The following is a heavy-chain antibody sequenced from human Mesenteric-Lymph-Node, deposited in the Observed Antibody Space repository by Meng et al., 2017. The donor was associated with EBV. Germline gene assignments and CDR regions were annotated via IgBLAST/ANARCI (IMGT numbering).Heavy chain of an antibody. J-gene: IGHJ5*02. CDR3: ARGKTVGRSPWFDP. CDR1: GGSFSGYY. CDR2: SNQSGST. V-gene: IGHV4-34*01. Sequence: QVHLHQGGAGLLKPSEPLPLTCAVYGGSFSGYYWTWIRQSPGKGLEWIGESNQSGSTSYNPSLKSRVTISVDTSQNQFSLKLSSVTAADTAVYYCARGKTVGRSPWFDPWGQGTLVTVSS. D-gene: IGHD4-11*01.